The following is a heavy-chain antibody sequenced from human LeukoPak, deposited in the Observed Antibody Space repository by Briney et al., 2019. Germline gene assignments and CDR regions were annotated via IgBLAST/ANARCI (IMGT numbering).Heavy chain of an antibody. CDR1: DGSISSYY. CDR2: IYYSGST. CDR3: ARELKVGNTGYYFDY. D-gene: IGHD2/OR15-2a*01. V-gene: IGHV4-59*01. Sequence: PSETLSLTCTVSDGSISSYYWSWIRQPPGKGLEWIGYIYYSGSTNYNPSLKSRVTISVDTSENQFSLKLNSVTAADTAVYYCARELKVGNTGYYFDYWGQGTLVTVSS. J-gene: IGHJ4*02.